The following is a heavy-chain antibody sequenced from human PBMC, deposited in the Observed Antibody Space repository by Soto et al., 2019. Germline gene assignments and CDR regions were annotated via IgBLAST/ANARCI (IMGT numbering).Heavy chain of an antibody. CDR2: TYYSGST. V-gene: IGHV4-31*03. D-gene: IGHD2-2*01. CDR3: ALQLADNWFDP. CDR1: GGSISSGGYY. J-gene: IGHJ5*02. Sequence: SETLSLTCTVSGGSISSGGYYWSWIRQHPGKGLEWIGYTYYSGSTYYNPSLKSRVTISVDTSKNQFSLKLSSVTAADTAVYYCALQLADNWFDPWGQGTLVTVSS.